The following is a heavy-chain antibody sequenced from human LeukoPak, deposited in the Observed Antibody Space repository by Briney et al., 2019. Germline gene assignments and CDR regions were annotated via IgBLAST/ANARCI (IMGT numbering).Heavy chain of an antibody. CDR1: GMSGGTINSYY. Sequence: PSETLSLTCSVSGMSGGTINSYYWSWIRQSPGKGLEWIGYIYYTGSTSYNPSLRSRVTISVDTSKNQFSLKLSSVTAADTAVYYCAREPTFFHAFDIWGQGTMVTVSP. D-gene: IGHD3-3*02. J-gene: IGHJ3*02. V-gene: IGHV4-59*01. CDR2: IYYTGST. CDR3: AREPTFFHAFDI.